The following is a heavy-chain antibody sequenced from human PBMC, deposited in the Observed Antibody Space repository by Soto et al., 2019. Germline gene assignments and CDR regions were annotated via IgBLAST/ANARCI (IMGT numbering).Heavy chain of an antibody. CDR3: ARLFQGKTVDGNFDY. J-gene: IGHJ4*02. CDR2: IYYSGST. D-gene: IGHD6-19*01. Sequence: SQTLSLTCTVSGGSISSDSYYWCWIRQPPGKGLEWIGSIYYSGSTYYNPSLKSRVTISVDTSKNQFSLKLTSVTAADTAVYHCARLFQGKTVDGNFDYWGEGTLVTVSS. V-gene: IGHV4-39*01. CDR1: GGSISSDSYY.